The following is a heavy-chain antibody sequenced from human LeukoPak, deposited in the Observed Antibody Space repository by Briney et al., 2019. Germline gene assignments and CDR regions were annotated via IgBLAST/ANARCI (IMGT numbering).Heavy chain of an antibody. D-gene: IGHD3-3*01. V-gene: IGHV4-39*01. Sequence: SETLSLTCTVSGGSISSSSYYWGWIRQAPGKGPEWIGSIYYSGSTYYNPSLKSRVTISVDTSKNQFSLKLSSVTAADTAVYYCASSFGLRFLEWPIDYWGQGTLVTVSS. CDR2: IYYSGST. J-gene: IGHJ4*02. CDR3: ASSFGLRFLEWPIDY. CDR1: GGSISSSSYY.